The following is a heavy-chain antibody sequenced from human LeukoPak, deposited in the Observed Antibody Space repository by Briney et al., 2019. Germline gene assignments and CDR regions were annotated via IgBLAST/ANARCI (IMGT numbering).Heavy chain of an antibody. CDR3: ARDQGSGWADY. D-gene: IGHD6-19*01. Sequence: PPETLSLTCTVSGGSISSYYWSWIRQPPGKGLGWIGYIYYSGSTNYNPSLKSRVTISVDTSKNQFSLKLSSVTAADTAVYYCARDQGSGWADYWGQGTLVTVSS. J-gene: IGHJ4*02. CDR2: IYYSGST. CDR1: GGSISSYY. V-gene: IGHV4-59*01.